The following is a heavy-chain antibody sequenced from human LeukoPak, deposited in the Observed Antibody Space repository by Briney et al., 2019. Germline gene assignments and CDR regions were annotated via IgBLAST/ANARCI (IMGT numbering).Heavy chain of an antibody. J-gene: IGHJ3*02. Sequence: GGSLRLSCAASGFTFSNSWMHWVREAPGKGLEWVSRISTYGRGTNYADSVQGRFTISRDNAENTLYLQMNSLRAEDTAVYYCARDGDSYYAFDIWGQGTMVTVSS. CDR1: GFTFSNSW. V-gene: IGHV3-74*01. D-gene: IGHD1-26*01. CDR2: ISTYGRGT. CDR3: ARDGDSYYAFDI.